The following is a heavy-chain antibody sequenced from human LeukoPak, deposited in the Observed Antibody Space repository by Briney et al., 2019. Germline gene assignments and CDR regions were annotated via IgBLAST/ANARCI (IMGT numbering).Heavy chain of an antibody. CDR1: GDSMSPYF. V-gene: IGHV4-59*01. CDR3: ARNFPGRTEDV. Sequence: SETLSLTCTVSGDSMSPYFWTWVRQSPGKGLEWVGYIYQTTTTYNPSLKGRVTISTDTSQNQLSLKVTSVTAADTAVYYCARNFPGRTEDVWGKGTTVIVSS. CDR2: IYQTTT. D-gene: IGHD1-14*01. J-gene: IGHJ6*04.